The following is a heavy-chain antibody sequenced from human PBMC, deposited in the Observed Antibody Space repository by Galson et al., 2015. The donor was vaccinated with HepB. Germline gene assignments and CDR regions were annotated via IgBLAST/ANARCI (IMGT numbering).Heavy chain of an antibody. CDR1: GFTVSSNY. CDR3: ARAAGTTGWAFDY. Sequence: SLRLSCAASGFTVSSNYMSWVRQAPGKGLEWVSVIYSGGSTYYADSVKGRFTISRDNSKNTLYLQMSSLRAEDTAVYYCARAAGTTGWAFDYWGQGTLVTVSS. CDR2: IYSGGST. V-gene: IGHV3-66*01. J-gene: IGHJ4*02. D-gene: IGHD1-1*01.